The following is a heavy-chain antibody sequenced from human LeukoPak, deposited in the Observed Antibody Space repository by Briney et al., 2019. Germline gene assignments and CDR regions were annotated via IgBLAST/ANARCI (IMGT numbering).Heavy chain of an antibody. Sequence: GASVKVSCKASGYTFTSYGISWVRQAPGQGLEGMGWISAYNGNTNYAQKLQGRVTMTTDTSTSTAYMELRSLRSDDTAVYYCAAEYYDFWSGYYLFDPWGQGTLVTVSS. D-gene: IGHD3-3*01. J-gene: IGHJ5*02. CDR2: ISAYNGNT. V-gene: IGHV1-18*01. CDR1: GYTFTSYG. CDR3: AAEYYDFWSGYYLFDP.